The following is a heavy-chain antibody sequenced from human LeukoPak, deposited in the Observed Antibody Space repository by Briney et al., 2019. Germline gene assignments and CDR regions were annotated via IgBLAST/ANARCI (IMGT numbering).Heavy chain of an antibody. CDR1: GFTFGDYA. CDR2: IRSKAYGGTT. CDR3: ARVRWPGVDY. J-gene: IGHJ4*02. V-gene: IGHV3-49*03. D-gene: IGHD4-23*01. Sequence: GGSLRLSCTASGFTFGDYAMSWFRQAPGKGLEWVGFIRSKAYGGTTEYAASVKGRFTISRDDSRSIAYLQMNSLKTEDTAVYYCARVRWPGVDYWGQGTLVTVSS.